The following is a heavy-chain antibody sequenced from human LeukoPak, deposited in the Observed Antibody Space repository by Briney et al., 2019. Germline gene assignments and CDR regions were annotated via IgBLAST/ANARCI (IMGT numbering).Heavy chain of an antibody. CDR2: ISGSGGST. J-gene: IGHJ4*02. D-gene: IGHD2-2*01. CDR1: GFTFSNAW. V-gene: IGHV3-23*01. Sequence: PGGSLRLSCAASGFTFSNAWMSWVRQAPGKGLEWVSAISGSGGSTYYADSVKGRFTISRDNSKNTLYLQMNSLRAEDTAVYYCARVMGYCSSTSCSPNDYWGQGTLVTVSS. CDR3: ARVMGYCSSTSCSPNDY.